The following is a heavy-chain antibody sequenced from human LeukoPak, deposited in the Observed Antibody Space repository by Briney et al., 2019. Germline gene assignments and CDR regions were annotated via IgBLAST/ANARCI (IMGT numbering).Heavy chain of an antibody. CDR2: ISSSSSTI. V-gene: IGHV3-48*02. CDR3: ARGGWTAGIYYYYGMDV. CDR1: GFTFSSYS. D-gene: IGHD2-21*02. J-gene: IGHJ6*02. Sequence: GGSLRLSCAASGFTFSSYSMNWVRQAPGKGLEWVSYISSSSSTIYYADSVKGRFTISRDNAKNSLYLQMNSLRDEDTAVYYCARGGWTAGIYYYYGMDVWGQGTTVTVSS.